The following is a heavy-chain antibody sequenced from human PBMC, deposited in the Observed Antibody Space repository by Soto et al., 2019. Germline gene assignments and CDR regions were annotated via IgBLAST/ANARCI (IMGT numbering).Heavy chain of an antibody. J-gene: IGHJ6*02. CDR1: GFTFGTYI. CDR3: ARLYYDYV. D-gene: IGHD3-3*01. V-gene: IGHV3-48*02. Sequence: GGSRRLSWAGSGFTFGTYIMNWVRQAAGKGLEWIAYISYDSDTIQYADSVKGRFTISRDNAKNSLYLQMNSLRDEDTAVYYCARLYYDYVWGQGTTVTVSS. CDR2: ISYDSDTI.